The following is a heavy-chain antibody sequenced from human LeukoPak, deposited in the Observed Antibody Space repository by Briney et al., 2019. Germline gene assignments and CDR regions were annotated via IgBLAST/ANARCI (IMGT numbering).Heavy chain of an antibody. CDR2: FSYDGSIR. D-gene: IGHD3-16*02. J-gene: IGHJ3*02. Sequence: PGGSLRLSCAFSGFTLTTYAMHWVRQAPGKGLEWVAMFSYDGSIRYNADSVQGRFTISRDTSQNTLDLQMDSLRPDDTAVYYCARGYRPYDDAFDIWGHGTLVTVSS. CDR1: GFTLTTYA. CDR3: ARGYRPYDDAFDI. V-gene: IGHV3-30*01.